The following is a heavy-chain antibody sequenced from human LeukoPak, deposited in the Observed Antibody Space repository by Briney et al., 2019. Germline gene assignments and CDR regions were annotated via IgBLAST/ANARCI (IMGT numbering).Heavy chain of an antibody. Sequence: SETLSLTCAVSGGSINSYYWTWIRQSPVKGLEWIGYIFPSGSAFYNPSLESRVTISLDTSENQISLTLSFVTAADTAVYYCARRNHYFYYMDVWGKGTTVTVSS. J-gene: IGHJ6*03. V-gene: IGHV4-4*08. CDR2: IFPSGSA. CDR3: ARRNHYFYYMDV. CDR1: GGSINSYY.